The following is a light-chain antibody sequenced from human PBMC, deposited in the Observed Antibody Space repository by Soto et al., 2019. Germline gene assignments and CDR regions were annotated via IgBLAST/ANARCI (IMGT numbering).Light chain of an antibody. CDR2: GAS. J-gene: IGKJ4*01. CDR1: EGASRN. Sequence: EIRMTPSPATVAVSPGERATLSWRASEGASRNLAWYQHKPGQAPRLLLYGASTRATGIPARFSGSGSGTEFTLTISSLQSEDFAVYYCQQFQKWPLTFGGGTNVEIK. CDR3: QQFQKWPLT. V-gene: IGKV3-15*01.